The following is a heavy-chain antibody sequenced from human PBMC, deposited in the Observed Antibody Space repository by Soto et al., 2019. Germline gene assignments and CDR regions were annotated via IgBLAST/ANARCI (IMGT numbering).Heavy chain of an antibody. CDR2: ISGSGGST. CDR1: GFTFSSYA. Sequence: PGGSLRLSCAASGFTFSSYAMSWVRQAPGKGLEWVSAISGSGGSTYYADTVKGRFTISRDNSKNTLYLQMNSLRAEDTAVYYCAKDEVLAVAGTPFYFDYWGQGTLVTVSS. V-gene: IGHV3-23*01. D-gene: IGHD6-19*01. CDR3: AKDEVLAVAGTPFYFDY. J-gene: IGHJ4*02.